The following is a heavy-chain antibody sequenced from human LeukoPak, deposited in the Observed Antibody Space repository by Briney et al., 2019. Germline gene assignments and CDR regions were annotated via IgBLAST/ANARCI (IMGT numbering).Heavy chain of an antibody. Sequence: ASVKVSCKASGYTFTSYYMHWVRQAPGQGLEWMGIINPSGGSTSYAQKLQGRVTITADESTSTAYMELSILRSEDTAVYYCARGSCSGGSCRDYWGQGTLVTVSS. D-gene: IGHD2-15*01. CDR3: ARGSCSGGSCRDY. CDR2: INPSGGST. CDR1: GYTFTSYY. V-gene: IGHV1-46*01. J-gene: IGHJ4*02.